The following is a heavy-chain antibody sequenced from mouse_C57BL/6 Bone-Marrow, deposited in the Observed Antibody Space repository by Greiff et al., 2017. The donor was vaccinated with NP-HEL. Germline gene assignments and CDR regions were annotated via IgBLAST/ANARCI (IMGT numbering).Heavy chain of an antibody. V-gene: IGHV1-18*01. J-gene: IGHJ3*01. D-gene: IGHD1-1*01. Sequence: EVQLQESGPELVKPGASVKIPCKASGYTFTDYNMDWVKQSHGKSLEWIGDINPNNGGTIYNQKFKGKATLTVDKSSSTAYMELRSLTSEDTAVYYCARFYGSSKAWFAYWGQGTLVTVSA. CDR3: ARFYGSSKAWFAY. CDR2: INPNNGGT. CDR1: GYTFTDYN.